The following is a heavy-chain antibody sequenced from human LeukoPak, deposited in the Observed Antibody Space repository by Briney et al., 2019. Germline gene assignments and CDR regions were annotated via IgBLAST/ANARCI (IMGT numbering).Heavy chain of an antibody. J-gene: IGHJ3*02. D-gene: IGHD2-2*01. Sequence: GGSLRLSRAASGFTFSSYWMHWVRQAPGKGLVWVSRINSDGSSTSYADSVKGRFTISRDNAKNTLYLQMNSLRAEDTAVYYCARVSRAIGAFDIWGQGTMVTVSS. CDR3: ARVSRAIGAFDI. V-gene: IGHV3-74*01. CDR2: INSDGSST. CDR1: GFTFSSYW.